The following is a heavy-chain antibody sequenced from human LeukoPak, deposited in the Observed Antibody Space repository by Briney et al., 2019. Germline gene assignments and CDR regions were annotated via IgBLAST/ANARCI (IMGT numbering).Heavy chain of an antibody. CDR3: ARAPHYYYYYMDV. V-gene: IGHV3-53*01. Sequence: GGSLRLSCAASGFTVSTNYMSWVRQAPGKGLEWVSVIYSGGNTYYADSVKGRFTISRDNPKNTLYLQMNSLRAEDTAVYYCARAPHYYYYYMDVWGKGTTVTVSS. J-gene: IGHJ6*03. CDR2: IYSGGNT. CDR1: GFTVSTNY.